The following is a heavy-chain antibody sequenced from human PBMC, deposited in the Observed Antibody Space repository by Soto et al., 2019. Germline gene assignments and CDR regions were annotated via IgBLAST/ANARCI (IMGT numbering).Heavy chain of an antibody. CDR1: GFPFDDYA. CDR2: IRSKAYGGTT. CDR3: TRDSWGPYCSSTSCHWAPFDY. Sequence: PGGSLRLSCKGSGFPFDDYAMSWFRQAPGKGLEWVGFIRSKAYGGTTEYAASVKGRFTISRDDSKSIAYLQMNSLKAEDTAVYYCTRDSWGPYCSSTSCHWAPFDYWGQGTLVTVSS. D-gene: IGHD2-2*01. J-gene: IGHJ4*02. V-gene: IGHV3-49*03.